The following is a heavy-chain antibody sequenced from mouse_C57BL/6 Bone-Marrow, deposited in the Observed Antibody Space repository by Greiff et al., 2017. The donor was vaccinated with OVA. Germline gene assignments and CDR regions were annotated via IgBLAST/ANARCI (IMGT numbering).Heavy chain of an antibody. J-gene: IGHJ1*03. V-gene: IGHV1-72*01. CDR1: GYTFTSYW. CDR3: ARGTTVVAPLYWYFDV. Sequence: QVQLQQPGAELVKPGASVKLSCKASGYTFTSYWMHWVKQRPGRGLEWIGRIDPNSGGTKYNEKFKSKATLTVDKPSSTAYMQLSRLTSEDSAVYYCARGTTVVAPLYWYFDVWGTGTTVTVAS. CDR2: IDPNSGGT. D-gene: IGHD1-1*01.